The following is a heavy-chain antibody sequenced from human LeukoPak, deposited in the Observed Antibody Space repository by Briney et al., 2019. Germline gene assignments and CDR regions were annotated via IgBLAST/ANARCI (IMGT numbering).Heavy chain of an antibody. CDR3: ARGVTVTSHATDV. CDR1: GGSISSGGYY. Sequence: SETLSLTCTVSGGSISSGGYYWSWIRQHPGKGLEWIGYIYYSGSTYYNPSLKSRVTISVDTSKNQFSLKLSSVTAADTAVYYCARGVTVTSHATDVWGQGTTVTVSS. D-gene: IGHD4-17*01. CDR2: IYYSGST. J-gene: IGHJ6*02. V-gene: IGHV4-31*03.